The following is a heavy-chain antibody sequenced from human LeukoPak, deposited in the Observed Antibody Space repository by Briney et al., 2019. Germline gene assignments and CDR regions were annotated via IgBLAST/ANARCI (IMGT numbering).Heavy chain of an antibody. J-gene: IGHJ3*02. CDR3: ARRLMMPLRRSMTRSVVDDAFDI. D-gene: IGHD3-22*01. V-gene: IGHV4-61*01. CDR1: GGSVSSGSYY. Sequence: PSETLSLTCTVSGGSVSSGSYYWSWIRQPPGKGLEWIGYIYYSGSTNYNPSLKSRVTISVDTSKNQFSLKLSSVTAADTAVYYCARRLMMPLRRSMTRSVVDDAFDIWGQGTMVTVSS. CDR2: IYYSGST.